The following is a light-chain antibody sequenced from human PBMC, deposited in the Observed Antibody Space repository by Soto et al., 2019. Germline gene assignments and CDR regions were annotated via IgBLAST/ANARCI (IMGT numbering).Light chain of an antibody. Sequence: DIQMTQSPSSLSASVGERVTITCRASQSISSYLNWYQQKPGKAPKLLIYAASSLQSGVPSRFSGSGSGTDCTLTISSLQPEDFATYYCQQSYSTPLTFGPGTKVDIK. CDR2: AAS. J-gene: IGKJ3*01. CDR1: QSISSY. CDR3: QQSYSTPLT. V-gene: IGKV1-39*01.